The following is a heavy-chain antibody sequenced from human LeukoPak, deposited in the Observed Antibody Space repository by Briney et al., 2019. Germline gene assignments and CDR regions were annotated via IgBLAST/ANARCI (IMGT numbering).Heavy chain of an antibody. V-gene: IGHV1-69*05. D-gene: IGHD5-24*01. Sequence: SVKVSCKASGYTFTSYGISWVRQAPGQGLEWMGGIIPIFGTANYAQKFQGRVTITTDESTSTAYMELSSLRSEDTAVYYCARNRRDGYFAGYYYMDVWGKGTTVTVSS. CDR1: GYTFTSYG. J-gene: IGHJ6*03. CDR2: IIPIFGTA. CDR3: ARNRRDGYFAGYYYMDV.